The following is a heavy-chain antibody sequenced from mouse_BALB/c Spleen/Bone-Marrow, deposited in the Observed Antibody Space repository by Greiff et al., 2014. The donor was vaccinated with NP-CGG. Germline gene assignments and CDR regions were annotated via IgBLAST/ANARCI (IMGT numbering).Heavy chain of an antibody. CDR2: INNNGGST. J-gene: IGHJ1*01. CDR1: GFTFSSYG. V-gene: IGHV5-6-3*01. Sequence: DVMLVESGGGLMQPGGSLKLSCVASGFTFSSYGMSWVRQTPDKRLELVATINNNGGSTYYPDSVKGQFTISRDNAKNTLYLQMSSLKSEDTAMYYCARVYGWYFDVWGAGTTVTVSS. CDR3: ARVYGWYFDV. D-gene: IGHD1-1*01.